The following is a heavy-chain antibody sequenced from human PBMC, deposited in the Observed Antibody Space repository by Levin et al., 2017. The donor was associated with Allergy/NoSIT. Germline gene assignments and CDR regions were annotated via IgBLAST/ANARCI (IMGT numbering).Heavy chain of an antibody. V-gene: IGHV4-4*02. CDR3: ARDPTTVTSGGYAFDV. CDR2: IYHSGST. CDR1: GGSISSSNW. J-gene: IGHJ3*01. Sequence: SETLSLTCAVSGGSISSSNWWSWVRQPPGKGLEWVGEIYHSGSTNYNPSLKSRVSISVDKSKNQFSLKLDSVTAADTAVYYCARDPTTVTSGGYAFDVWGQGTMVTVSS. D-gene: IGHD4-17*01.